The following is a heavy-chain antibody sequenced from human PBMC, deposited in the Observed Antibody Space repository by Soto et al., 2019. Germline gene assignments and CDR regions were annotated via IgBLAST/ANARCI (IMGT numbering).Heavy chain of an antibody. V-gene: IGHV1-18*01. J-gene: IGHJ5*02. CDR1: GYTFTSYG. CDR2: ISAYNGNT. CDR3: AGWGTYYDILTGSFLDP. Sequence: ASVKVSCKASGYTFTSYGISWVRQAPGQGLEWMGWISAYNGNTNYAQKFQGRVTITADESTSTAYMELSSLRSEDTAVYYCAGWGTYYDILTGSFLDPWGQGTLVTVSS. D-gene: IGHD3-9*01.